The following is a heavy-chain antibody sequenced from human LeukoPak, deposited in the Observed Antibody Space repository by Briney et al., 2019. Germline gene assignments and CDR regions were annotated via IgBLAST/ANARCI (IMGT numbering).Heavy chain of an antibody. Sequence: RGSLRLSCAASGFTFSTYGMHWVRQAPGKGLEWVAVISYDGSNEYYADSVKGRFTISRDNSKSTLYLLMNSLRTEDTAVYYCARGYCSSTSCYTLDYWGQGTLVTVSS. CDR3: ARGYCSSTSCYTLDY. V-gene: IGHV3-30-3*01. CDR2: ISYDGSNE. D-gene: IGHD2-2*02. J-gene: IGHJ4*02. CDR1: GFTFSTYG.